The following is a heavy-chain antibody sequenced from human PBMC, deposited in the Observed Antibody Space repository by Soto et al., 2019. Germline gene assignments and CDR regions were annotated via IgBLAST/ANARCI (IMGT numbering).Heavy chain of an antibody. J-gene: IGHJ4*02. V-gene: IGHV3-74*01. CDR1: GFTFSSYW. CDR2: INGDGSSL. CDR3: ARGATGYGNFDY. D-gene: IGHD5-12*01. Sequence: EVQLVESGGGLVQPGGSLRLSCAASGFTFSSYWMHWVRQTPGKGLVWVSRINGDGSSLYYADSVKGRLTISRDSVKNTLALQINSLRDEETGVYYCARGATGYGNFDYWGQGTLVTVSS.